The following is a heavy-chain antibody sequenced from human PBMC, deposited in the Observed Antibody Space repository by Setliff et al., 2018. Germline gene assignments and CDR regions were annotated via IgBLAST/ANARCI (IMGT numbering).Heavy chain of an antibody. J-gene: IGHJ4*02. Sequence: ASETLSLTCTVSGGSISSHYWNWIRQPPGKGLEWIGYIFYSGSTNYNPSLKSRVTISVDTSKNQFSLKLSSVTAADTAVYYCARVFYYGSGSYLYYFDSWGQ. CDR3: ARVFYYGSGSYLYYFDS. V-gene: IGHV4-59*11. CDR1: GGSISSHY. CDR2: IFYSGST. D-gene: IGHD3-10*01.